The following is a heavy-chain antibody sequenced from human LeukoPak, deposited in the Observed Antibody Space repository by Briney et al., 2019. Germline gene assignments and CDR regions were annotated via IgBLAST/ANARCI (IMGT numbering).Heavy chain of an antibody. CDR3: AGGRGSGWSYYYYGMDV. CDR1: GGSFSGYY. CDR2: INHSGST. Sequence: SETLSLTCAVYGGSFSGYYWSWIRQPPGKGLEWIGEINHSGSTNYNPSLKSRVTISVDTSKNQFSLKLSSVTAADTAVYYCAGGRGSGWSYYYYGMDVWGQGTTVTVSS. V-gene: IGHV4-34*01. D-gene: IGHD6-19*01. J-gene: IGHJ6*02.